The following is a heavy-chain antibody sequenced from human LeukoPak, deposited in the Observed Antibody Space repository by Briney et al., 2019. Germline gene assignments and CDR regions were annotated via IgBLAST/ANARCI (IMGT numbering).Heavy chain of an antibody. CDR2: ISGSGGST. Sequence: PGGSLRLSCAAPGFTFSSYAMSWVRQAPGKGLEWVSAISGSGGSTYYADSVKGRFTISRDNSKNTLYLQMNSLRAEDTAVYYCAKANGYCSGGSCHIPSEHVYYFDYWGQGTLVTVSS. J-gene: IGHJ4*02. D-gene: IGHD2-15*01. V-gene: IGHV3-23*01. CDR3: AKANGYCSGGSCHIPSEHVYYFDY. CDR1: GFTFSSYA.